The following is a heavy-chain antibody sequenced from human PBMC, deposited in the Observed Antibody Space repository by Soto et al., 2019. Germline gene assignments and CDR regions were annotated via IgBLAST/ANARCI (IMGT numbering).Heavy chain of an antibody. CDR3: AKGGIYDFWSGYGMDV. Sequence: GGSLRLSCAASGFTFSSYAMSWVRQAPGKGLEWVSAISGSGGSTYYADSVKGRFTISRDNSKNTLYLQMNSLRAEDTAVYYCAKGGIYDFWSGYGMDVWGQGTTVTVSS. CDR2: ISGSGGST. CDR1: GFTFSSYA. J-gene: IGHJ6*02. D-gene: IGHD3-3*01. V-gene: IGHV3-23*01.